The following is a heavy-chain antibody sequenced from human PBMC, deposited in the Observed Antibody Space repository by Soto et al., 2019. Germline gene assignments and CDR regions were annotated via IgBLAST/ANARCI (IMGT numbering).Heavy chain of an antibody. J-gene: IGHJ4*02. Sequence: SETLSLTCAVSGDSINYSYWSWIRQPPGKRLEWIGNIYYTGTTTYNPSLESRVTMSVDTSKNQFSLKLNSVDAADTAVYYCAKYRSTEAEGFTLDYWGRGNLVTVSS. D-gene: IGHD2-2*01. V-gene: IGHV4-59*01. CDR3: AKYRSTEAEGFTLDY. CDR2: IYYTGTT. CDR1: GDSINYSY.